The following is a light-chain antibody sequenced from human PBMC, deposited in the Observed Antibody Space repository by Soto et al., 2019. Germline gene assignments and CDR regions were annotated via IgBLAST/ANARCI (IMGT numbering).Light chain of an antibody. Sequence: DIQMTQSPSSLSASVGDRVTITCRASQSISIYLNWYQQKPGKAPKLLIYAASSLQSGVPSRFSGSGSGTDFTLTISSLQPEDFATYYCQQSYSTPPTWTFGQGTKVEIK. CDR1: QSISIY. V-gene: IGKV1-39*01. CDR2: AAS. CDR3: QQSYSTPPTWT. J-gene: IGKJ1*01.